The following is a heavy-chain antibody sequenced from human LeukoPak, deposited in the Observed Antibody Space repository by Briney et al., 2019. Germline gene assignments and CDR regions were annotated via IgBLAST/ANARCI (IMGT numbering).Heavy chain of an antibody. CDR2: NYTSGST. J-gene: IGHJ6*03. CDR1: GGSISSYY. D-gene: IGHD4-11*01. V-gene: IGHV4-4*07. Sequence: PSETLALTCTVSGGSISSYYWSWIRQPAGKGLEWIGRNYTSGSTNYNPSLKSRVTMSVDTSKNQFSLKLSSVTAADTAVYYCARSFYSTSNYYYYYMDVWGKGTTVTVSS. CDR3: ARSFYSTSNYYYYYMDV.